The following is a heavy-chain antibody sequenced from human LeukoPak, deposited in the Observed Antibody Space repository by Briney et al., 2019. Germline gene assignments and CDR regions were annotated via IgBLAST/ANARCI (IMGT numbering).Heavy chain of an antibody. D-gene: IGHD2-8*01. CDR2: IYHSGST. J-gene: IGHJ4*02. CDR3: ARSPGYCTNGVSYWNQSFDY. CDR1: GYSISSGYY. Sequence: SETLSLTCTVSGYSISSGYYWGWIRQPPGKGLEWIGSIYHSGSTFDNPSLKSRVTISVDTSKNQFSLKLSSVTAADTAVYYCARSPGYCTNGVSYWNQSFDYWGQGTLVTVSS. V-gene: IGHV4-38-2*02.